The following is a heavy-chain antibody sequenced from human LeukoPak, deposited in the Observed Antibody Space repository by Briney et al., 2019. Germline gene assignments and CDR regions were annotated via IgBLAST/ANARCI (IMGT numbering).Heavy chain of an antibody. CDR3: ARQSISGSSLSYFDY. V-gene: IGHV4-59*01. CDR2: IYDSGST. D-gene: IGHD3-22*01. CDR1: GGSISSYY. Sequence: SETLSLTCTVSGGSISSYYWSWIRQPPGKGLEWIGNIYDSGSTNYNPSLKSRLTISVDTSKNQCSLKFSSVTAADTAVYYCARQSISGSSLSYFDYWGQGTLVNVSS. J-gene: IGHJ4*02.